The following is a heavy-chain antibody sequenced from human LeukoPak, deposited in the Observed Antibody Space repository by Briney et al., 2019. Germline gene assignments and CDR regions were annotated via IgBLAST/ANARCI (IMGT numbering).Heavy chain of an antibody. CDR2: ISWNSGSI. CDR3: AKDKVGYGDYVDY. Sequence: GRSLRLSCAASGFTFDDYAMHWVRQAPGKGLEWVSGISWNSGSIGYADSVKGRFTISRDNAKNSLYLQMNSLRAEDTALYYCAKDKVGYGDYVDYWGQGTLVTVSS. J-gene: IGHJ4*02. D-gene: IGHD4-17*01. CDR1: GFTFDDYA. V-gene: IGHV3-9*01.